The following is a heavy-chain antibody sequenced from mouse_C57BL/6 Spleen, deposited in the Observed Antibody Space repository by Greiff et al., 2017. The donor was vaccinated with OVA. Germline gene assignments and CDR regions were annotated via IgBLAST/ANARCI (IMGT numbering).Heavy chain of an antibody. J-gene: IGHJ3*01. D-gene: IGHD2-4*01. V-gene: IGHV1-4*01. CDR2: INPSSGYT. CDR1: GYTFTSYT. Sequence: VQLQQSGAELARPGASVKMSCKASGYTFTSYTMHWVKQRPGQGLEWIGYINPSSGYTKYNQKFKDKATLTADKSSSTAYMQLSSLTSEDSAVYYCARGGNYDYDAFAYWGQGTLVTVSA. CDR3: ARGGNYDYDAFAY.